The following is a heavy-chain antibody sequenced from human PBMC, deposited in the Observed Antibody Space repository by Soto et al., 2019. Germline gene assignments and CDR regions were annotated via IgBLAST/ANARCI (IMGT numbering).Heavy chain of an antibody. V-gene: IGHV4-4*07. D-gene: IGHD3-16*01. CDR1: NGSINGYY. J-gene: IGHJ3*02. CDR2: IYSSGNA. CDR3: VRGDVFDI. Sequence: QVQLQESGPGLVKPSETLSLICTVSNGSINGYYWSWVRQSAGKGLEWIGRIYSSGNANYNPSLYSRVTMSVDTSQNHFSLKVTPVTAADTAMYYCVRGDVFDIWGRGTMVTVSS.